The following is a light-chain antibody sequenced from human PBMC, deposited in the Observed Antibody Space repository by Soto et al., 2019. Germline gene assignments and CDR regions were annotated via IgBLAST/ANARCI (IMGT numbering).Light chain of an antibody. V-gene: IGKV1-5*01. CDR1: QSINNL. CDR2: DVS. CDR3: QHYVNWTLT. Sequence: DVQMTQSPSTLSASVGDRVTITCRASQSINNLLAWYQQKPGKAPKFLIYDVSTLESGVPSRFSGSGSGAEFTLTISSLQYEEFAVYYCQHYVNWTLTFGGGPKVDIK. J-gene: IGKJ4*01.